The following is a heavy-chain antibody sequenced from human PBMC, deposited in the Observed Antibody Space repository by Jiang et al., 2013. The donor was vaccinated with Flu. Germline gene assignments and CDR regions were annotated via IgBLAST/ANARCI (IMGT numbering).Heavy chain of an antibody. CDR3: ARASGNSLAYFDS. CDR2: IYPGDSDT. D-gene: IGHD5-12*01. J-gene: IGHJ4*02. CDR1: GYNFISYW. V-gene: IGHV5-51*01. Sequence: LKISCKGSGYNFISYWIGWVRQMPGKGLEWMGTIYPGDSDTRYSPSFQGQVTISADKSISTAHLQWSSLKASDAAMYYCARASGNSLAYFDSWGQGTLVTVSS.